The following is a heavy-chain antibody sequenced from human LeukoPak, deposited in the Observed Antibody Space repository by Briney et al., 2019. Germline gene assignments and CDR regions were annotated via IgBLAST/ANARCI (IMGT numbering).Heavy chain of an antibody. D-gene: IGHD3-10*01. CDR1: GGSISSYY. J-gene: IGHJ5*02. CDR3: ARGGGIYGSGSYFPQTRFDP. Sequence: SETLSLTCTVSGGSISSYYWSWVRQPPGKGLEWIWYIYYSGSTNYNPSLKSRVTRSVATSKNQFNLKLSSVTAADTAVYYCARGGGIYGSGSYFPQTRFDPWGQGTLVTVSS. CDR2: IYYSGST. V-gene: IGHV4-59*01.